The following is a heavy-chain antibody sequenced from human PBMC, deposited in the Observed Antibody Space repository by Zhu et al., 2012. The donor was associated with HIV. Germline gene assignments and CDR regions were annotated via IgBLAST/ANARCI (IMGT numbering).Heavy chain of an antibody. CDR3: ARGSGYDILTGYFYFDY. Sequence: QVQLQESGPGLVKPSETLSLTCTVSGGSISSYYWSWIRQPPGKGLEWIGYIYYSGSTNYNPSLKSRVTISVDTSKNQFSLKLSSVTAADTAVYYCARGSGYDILTGYFYFDYWGQGTLVTVSS. V-gene: IGHV4-59*01. D-gene: IGHD3-9*01. J-gene: IGHJ4*02. CDR2: IYYSGST. CDR1: GGSISSYY.